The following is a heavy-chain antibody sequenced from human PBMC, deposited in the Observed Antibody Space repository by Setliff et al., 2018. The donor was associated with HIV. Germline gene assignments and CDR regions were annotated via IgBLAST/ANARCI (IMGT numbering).Heavy chain of an antibody. J-gene: IGHJ3*01. CDR1: GYTFTSYG. D-gene: IGHD6-19*01. CDR2: ISGYNGNT. CDR3: ARVPYRSAWFSGGHDAFDV. V-gene: IGHV1-18*01. Sequence: GASVKVSCKASGYTFTSYGISWVRQAPGQGLEWMGWISGYNGNTKNEQKYQGRVTMTTDTSKSKVYMELRTLRSDDTAVYYCARVPYRSAWFSGGHDAFDVWGQGTMVTVSS.